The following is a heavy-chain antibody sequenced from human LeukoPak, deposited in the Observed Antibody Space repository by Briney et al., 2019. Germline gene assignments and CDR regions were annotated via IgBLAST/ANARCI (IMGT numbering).Heavy chain of an antibody. V-gene: IGHV3-23*01. Sequence: QPGGSLRLSFAASGFTFSSYAMNWVRPAPGKGLEWVSAISGSGGNTYYADSVKGRFTISRDNSKNTLYLQMNSLRAEDTAVYYCAKERNTVVTLDDYWGQGTLVTVSS. J-gene: IGHJ4*02. CDR3: AKERNTVVTLDDY. CDR2: ISGSGGNT. CDR1: GFTFSSYA. D-gene: IGHD4-23*01.